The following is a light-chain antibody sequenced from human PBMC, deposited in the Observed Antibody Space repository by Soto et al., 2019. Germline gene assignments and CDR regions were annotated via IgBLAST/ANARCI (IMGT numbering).Light chain of an antibody. V-gene: IGKV1-5*01. CDR1: QSISNC. CDR2: HAS. J-gene: IGKJ1*01. CDR3: QLYNSYS. Sequence: DIQMTQSPSSVSASLGDRVTINCRASQSISNCLAWYQQKPGKAPKLLIYHASNMPSGVPSRLSGSGSGTEFTLTISRLQPDDFDNYYCQLYNSYSFGQGTKVDI.